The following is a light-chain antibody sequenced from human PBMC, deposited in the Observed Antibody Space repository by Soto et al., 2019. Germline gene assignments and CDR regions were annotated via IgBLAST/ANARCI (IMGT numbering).Light chain of an antibody. Sequence: DIQLTQSPSFLSASVGDRVTITCRASQGISSYLAWYQQKPGKAPKLLIYAASTLQSGVPSRFSGSGSGTEFTLTISSLQPEDVATYFCHRYNSVPLTFGGGTKVDIK. CDR3: HRYNSVPLT. CDR2: AAS. J-gene: IGKJ4*01. V-gene: IGKV1-9*01. CDR1: QGISSY.